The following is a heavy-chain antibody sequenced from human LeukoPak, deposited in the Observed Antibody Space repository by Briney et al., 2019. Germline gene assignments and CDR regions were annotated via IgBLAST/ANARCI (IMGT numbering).Heavy chain of an antibody. CDR2: IYYSGGT. CDR3: ARDRRRAYCGGDCYSSGMDV. CDR1: GGSISSGDYY. D-gene: IGHD2-21*02. Sequence: SQTLSLTCTVSGGSISSGDYYWSWIRQPPGKGLEWIGYIYYSGGTYYNPSLKSRVTISVDTSKNQFSLKLSSVTAADTAVYYCARDRRRAYCGGDCYSSGMDVWGQGTTVTVSS. J-gene: IGHJ6*02. V-gene: IGHV4-30-4*01.